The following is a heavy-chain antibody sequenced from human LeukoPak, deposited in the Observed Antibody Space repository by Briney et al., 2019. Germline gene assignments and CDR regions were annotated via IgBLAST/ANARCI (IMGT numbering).Heavy chain of an antibody. CDR2: INHSGST. J-gene: IGHJ4*02. Sequence: SETLSLTCAVYGGSFSGYYWSWIRQPPGKGLEWIWEINHSGSTNYNPSLKSRVTISVDTSKNQFSLKLSSVTAADTAVYYCARGSAYYYDSSAKNWGQGTLVTVSS. CDR1: GGSFSGYY. V-gene: IGHV4-34*01. D-gene: IGHD3-22*01. CDR3: ARGSAYYYDSSAKN.